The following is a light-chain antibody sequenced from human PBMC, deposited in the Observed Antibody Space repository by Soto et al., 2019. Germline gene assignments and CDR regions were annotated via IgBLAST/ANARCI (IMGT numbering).Light chain of an antibody. CDR3: QQRSNWPPYT. J-gene: IGKJ2*01. Sequence: ETVLTQSPATLSLSPGERATLSCRASQSVHTYLAWYQQKAGRAPRLLIYDASNRATGIPARFSGSGSGTDFTLTISSLEPEDCALYYCQQRSNWPPYTFGQGTKLEIK. CDR1: QSVHTY. V-gene: IGKV3-11*01. CDR2: DAS.